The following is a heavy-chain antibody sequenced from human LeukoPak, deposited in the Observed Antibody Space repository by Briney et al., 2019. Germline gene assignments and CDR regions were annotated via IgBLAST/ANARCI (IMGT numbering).Heavy chain of an antibody. V-gene: IGHV4-59*08. Sequence: PSETLSLTCTVSGGSISSYYWSWIRQPPGKGLEWIGYIYYSGSTYYNPSLKSRVTISVDTSKNQFSLKLSSVTAADTAVYYCVRHLISYSSSALDYWGQGTLVTVSS. J-gene: IGHJ4*02. CDR1: GGSISSYY. CDR3: VRHLISYSSSALDY. CDR2: IYYSGST. D-gene: IGHD6-13*01.